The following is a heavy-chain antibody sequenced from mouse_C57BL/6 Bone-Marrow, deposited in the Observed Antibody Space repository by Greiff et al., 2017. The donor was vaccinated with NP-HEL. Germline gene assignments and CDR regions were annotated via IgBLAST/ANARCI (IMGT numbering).Heavy chain of an antibody. V-gene: IGHV1-26*01. CDR1: GYTFTDYY. CDR2: INPNNGGT. D-gene: IGHD4-1*01. J-gene: IGHJ1*03. Sequence: EVQLQQSGPELVKPGASVKISCKASGYTFTDYYMNWVKQSHGKSLEWIGDINPNNGGTSYNQKFKGKATLTVDKSSSTAYMELRSLTSEDSAVYYCARRGLTRWYFDVWGTGTTVTVSS. CDR3: ARRGLTRWYFDV.